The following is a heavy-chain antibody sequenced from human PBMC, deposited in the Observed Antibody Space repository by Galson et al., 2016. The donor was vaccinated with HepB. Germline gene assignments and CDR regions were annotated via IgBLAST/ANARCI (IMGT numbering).Heavy chain of an antibody. CDR2: DSVHGGRK. V-gene: IGHV3-30*18. J-gene: IGHJ4*02. CDR1: GFTFNKYG. D-gene: IGHD3-10*02. CDR3: AKRHEYCPPVGCSVDY. Sequence: SLRLSCAASGFTFNKYGMHWVRQAPGKGLEWVAADSVHGGRKFYADAVKGRFTISRDSANNMLFLQMTSLRADDTAVYYCAKRHEYCPPVGCSVDYCGQGTLVSVSS.